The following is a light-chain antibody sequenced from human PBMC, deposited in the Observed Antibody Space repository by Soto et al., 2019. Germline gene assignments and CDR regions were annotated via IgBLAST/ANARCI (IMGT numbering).Light chain of an antibody. CDR3: QQYYISPRT. J-gene: IGKJ1*01. CDR2: WAS. CDR1: QSVLSSSNNKNY. V-gene: IGKV4-1*01. Sequence: DIVMTQSPDSLAVSLGERATINCKSSQSVLSSSNNKNYLAWYQQRPGQPPKLLMYWASTRESGVPDRFSGSGSGTAFTLTISSLQAADVAVYFCQQYYISPRTFGQGTKVEIK.